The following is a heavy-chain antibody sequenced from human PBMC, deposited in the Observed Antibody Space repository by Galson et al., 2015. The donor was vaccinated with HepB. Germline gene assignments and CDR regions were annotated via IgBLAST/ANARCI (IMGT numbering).Heavy chain of an antibody. D-gene: IGHD3-10*01. J-gene: IGHJ6*03. CDR3: VKGVGAVLPLSRYMDV. Sequence: SLRFSCAASGFTFTNYAMSWVRQAPGKGLEWVSLIDTSGGGTFYADSVKGRFTISRDNSRNTLYLQVKSLTAEDAAVYYCVKGVGAVLPLSRYMDVWGKGTTVTVSS. CDR2: IDTSGGGT. CDR1: GFTFTNYA. V-gene: IGHV3-23*01.